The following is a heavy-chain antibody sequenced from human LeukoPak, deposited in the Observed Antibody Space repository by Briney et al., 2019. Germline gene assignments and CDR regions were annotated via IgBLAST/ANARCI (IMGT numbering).Heavy chain of an antibody. V-gene: IGHV3-30*18. J-gene: IGHJ4*02. CDR3: AKGLRFLEWLQPLLEEDVDY. CDR1: GFTSSSNS. CDR2: ISYDVTNN. Sequence: GGYLRLYAAASGFTSSSNSMHWVRQAPGNGLEWVAIISYDVTNNYYADSVKGTITISRDNYKNKLYLQMNSLRAEDTAVYYCAKGLRFLEWLQPLLEEDVDYWGKGTLVSVST. D-gene: IGHD3-3*01.